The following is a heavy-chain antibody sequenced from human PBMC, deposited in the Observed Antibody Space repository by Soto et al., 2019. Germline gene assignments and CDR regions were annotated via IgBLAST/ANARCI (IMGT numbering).Heavy chain of an antibody. CDR2: ISSSSSYI. V-gene: IGHV3-21*01. D-gene: IGHD1-26*01. J-gene: IGHJ4*02. Sequence: GGTLRLSCAASGLPLNSYSMNWVRQGPGKGLEWVSSISSSSSYIYYADSVKGRFTISRDNAKNSLYLQMNSLRAEDTAVYYCARDRPDASYKYFLYRRQEP. CDR1: GLPLNSYS. CDR3: ARDRPDASYKYFLY.